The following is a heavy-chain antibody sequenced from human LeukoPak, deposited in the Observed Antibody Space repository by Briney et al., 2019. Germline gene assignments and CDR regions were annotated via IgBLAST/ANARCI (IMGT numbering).Heavy chain of an antibody. CDR2: ISDSGGST. V-gene: IGHV3-23*01. D-gene: IGHD2-2*01. CDR1: GFTFSSYA. CDR3: AKDRRGCSDTSCYYRFDY. Sequence: GGSLRLSCAASGFTFSSYAMSWVRQAPGKGLEWVSAISDSGGSTYYADSVKGRFTISRDNSKNTVYLQMNSLRAEDTAVYYCAKDRRGCSDTSCYYRFDYWGQGTLVTVSS. J-gene: IGHJ4*02.